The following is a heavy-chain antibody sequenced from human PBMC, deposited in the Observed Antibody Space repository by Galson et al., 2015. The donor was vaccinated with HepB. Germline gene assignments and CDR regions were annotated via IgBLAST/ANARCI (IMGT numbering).Heavy chain of an antibody. CDR2: INPSGGST. CDR3: ARDNGGYFPSFDY. D-gene: IGHD3-22*01. Sequence: SVKVSCKASGFTFTSYYIHWVRQAPGQGLEWMGMINPSGGSTINAQKFLDRVTMTRDTSMSTVYMELSSLRSEDTAVYYCARDNGGYFPSFDYWGQGTLVTVSS. J-gene: IGHJ4*02. V-gene: IGHV1-46*01. CDR1: GFTFTSYY.